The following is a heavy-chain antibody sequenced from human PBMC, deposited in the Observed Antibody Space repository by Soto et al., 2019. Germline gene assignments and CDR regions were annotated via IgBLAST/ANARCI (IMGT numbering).Heavy chain of an antibody. CDR1: GYTFTSYC. V-gene: IGHV1-18*01. D-gene: IGHD3-3*01. Sequence: ASVKVSCKASGYTFTSYCISWVRQAPGQGLEWMGWISAYNGNTNYAQKLQGRVTMTTDTSTSTAYMELRSLRSDDTAVYYCARGRHYDFWSGYPKNNYYYYYGMDVWGQGTTVTVS. CDR2: ISAYNGNT. CDR3: ARGRHYDFWSGYPKNNYYYYYGMDV. J-gene: IGHJ6*02.